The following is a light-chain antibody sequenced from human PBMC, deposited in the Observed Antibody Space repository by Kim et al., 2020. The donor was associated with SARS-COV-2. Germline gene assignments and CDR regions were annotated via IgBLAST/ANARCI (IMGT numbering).Light chain of an antibody. CDR3: NSRDSSGNSYF. CDR1: SLRTYY. Sequence: LESKVRITCQGDSLRTYYASWYQQKPGQAPVLVIYDENNRPSGIPDRFSASSSGNTASLTITGAQAEDEADYYCNSRDSSGNSYFFGTGTKVTVL. CDR2: DEN. J-gene: IGLJ1*01. V-gene: IGLV3-19*01.